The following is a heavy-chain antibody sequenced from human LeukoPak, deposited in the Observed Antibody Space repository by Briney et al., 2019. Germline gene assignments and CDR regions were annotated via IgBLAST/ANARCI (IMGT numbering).Heavy chain of an antibody. CDR2: ISNSGGT. CDR1: GGSMSSSNYY. D-gene: IGHD2-2*01. Sequence: KPSETLSLTCSVSGGSMSSSNYYWGWIRQPPGKGLEWIGTISNSGGTYYNPSLKNRVTISVDTSKNHFSLKLSSVTAADMAMYYCARQFCSSTNCYGPWFDPWGQGTLVTVSS. CDR3: ARQFCSSTNCYGPWFDP. V-gene: IGHV4-39*01. J-gene: IGHJ5*02.